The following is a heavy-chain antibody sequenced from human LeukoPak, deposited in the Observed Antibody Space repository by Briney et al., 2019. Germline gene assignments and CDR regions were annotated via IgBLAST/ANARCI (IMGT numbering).Heavy chain of an antibody. V-gene: IGHV3-30*05. CDR3: AREVLGYRGYDPDYFDS. CDR1: GFTFRNYG. CDR2: ATIDERSV. Sequence: GGSLRLSCAASGFTFRNYGMHWIRQAPGKGLEWVGVATIDERSVFCADSVQGRFIISRDNSKTTLYLQMNNLRPEGTALYYCAREVLGYRGYDPDYFDSWGQGTLVIVSS. J-gene: IGHJ4*02. D-gene: IGHD5-12*01.